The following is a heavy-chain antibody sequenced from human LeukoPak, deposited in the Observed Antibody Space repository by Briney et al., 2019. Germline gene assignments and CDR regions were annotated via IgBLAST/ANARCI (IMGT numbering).Heavy chain of an antibody. CDR1: GGSISSGDYY. J-gene: IGHJ3*02. CDR3: ARGLLGAEDDAFDI. V-gene: IGHV4-30-2*01. CDR2: IYHSGST. Sequence: SETLSLTCTVSGGSISSGDYYWSWIRQPPGKGLEWIGYIYHSGSTYYNPSLKSRVTISVDRSKNQFSLKLSSVAAADTAVYYCARGLLGAEDDAFDIWGQGTMVTVSS.